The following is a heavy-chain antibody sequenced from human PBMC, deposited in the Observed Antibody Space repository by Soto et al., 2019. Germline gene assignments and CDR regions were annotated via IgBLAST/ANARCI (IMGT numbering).Heavy chain of an antibody. D-gene: IGHD6-13*01. Sequence: ETLSLTCTVSGGSISSYFYIWVRQPPGKGLEWIGSVYYTGTTDYNPPLKSRVTISVETSKTQFSLNLRSVTAADTAVYYCARDVAAVPRAFDYWGRGTLVTV. V-gene: IGHV4-59*01. J-gene: IGHJ4*02. CDR3: ARDVAAVPRAFDY. CDR1: GGSISSYF. CDR2: VYYTGTT.